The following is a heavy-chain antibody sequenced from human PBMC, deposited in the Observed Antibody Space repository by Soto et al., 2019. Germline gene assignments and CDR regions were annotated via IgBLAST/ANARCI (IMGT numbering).Heavy chain of an antibody. CDR3: ARPSGSYGDYAWYLAY. Sequence: QVQLVQSGAEVKKPGASVKVSCKASGYAFGGYAISWVRQAPGQGLEWMGWVSAYSGHTDYAQNLQGRVSMTTETSTSTAYMELGSLTSDDTAVYYCARPSGSYGDYAWYLAYWGQGTLVTVSS. V-gene: IGHV1-18*04. J-gene: IGHJ4*02. CDR2: VSAYSGHT. CDR1: GYAFGGYA. D-gene: IGHD4-17*01.